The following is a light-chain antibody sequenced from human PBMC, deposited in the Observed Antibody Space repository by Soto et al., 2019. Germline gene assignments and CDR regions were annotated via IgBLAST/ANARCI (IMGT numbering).Light chain of an antibody. CDR3: QQRAT. J-gene: IGKJ5*01. CDR1: QRISRN. CDR2: DAS. V-gene: IGKV3-11*01. Sequence: EIVMTQSPATLSVSPGESGTLSCRASQRISRNLAWYQQKPGQAPRLLIYDASNRATGIPARFSGSGSGTDFTLTISSLEPEDFAVYYCQQRATFGQGTRLEI.